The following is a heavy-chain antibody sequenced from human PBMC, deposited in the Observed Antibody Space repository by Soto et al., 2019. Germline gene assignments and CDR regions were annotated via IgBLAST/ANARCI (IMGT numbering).Heavy chain of an antibody. CDR3: ASDHLYCSDSNCFRGYYGMDV. CDR2: ISFDGTNT. D-gene: IGHD2-2*01. CDR1: GFTFTSYA. V-gene: IGHV3-30-3*01. Sequence: QVKLVESGGGVVQPGKSLRLSCVVSGFTFTSYAMHWVRQAPGKGLEWVAVISFDGTNTYYAYSVKGRFTFSRDNSKNTLYLQMNSLRPEDTAVYYCASDHLYCSDSNCFRGYYGMDVWGQGTTVTVSS. J-gene: IGHJ6*02.